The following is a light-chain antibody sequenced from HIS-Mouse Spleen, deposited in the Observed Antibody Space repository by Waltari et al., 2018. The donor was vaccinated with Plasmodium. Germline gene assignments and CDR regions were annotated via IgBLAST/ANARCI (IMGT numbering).Light chain of an antibody. CDR2: QDS. CDR3: QAWDSSTAV. V-gene: IGLV3-1*01. Sequence: SYELTQPPSVSVSPGQTASITCSGPKLGHKYACWYQQKPGQSPVLVIYQDSKRPSGIPERFACSNSGNTATLTISGTQAMDEADYYCQAWDSSTAVFGGGTKLTVL. CDR1: KLGHKY. J-gene: IGLJ3*02.